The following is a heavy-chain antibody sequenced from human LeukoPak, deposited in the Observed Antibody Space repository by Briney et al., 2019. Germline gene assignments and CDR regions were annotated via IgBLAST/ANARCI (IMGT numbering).Heavy chain of an antibody. J-gene: IGHJ4*02. CDR1: GGSISSYY. Sequence: SETLSLTCTVSGGSISSYYWSWIRQPPGKGLEWIGYIYYSGSTNYNPSLKSRVTISVDTSKNQFSLKLSSVTAEDTAVYYCARGKSSSWYYGYWGQGTLVTVSS. CDR3: ARGKSSSWYYGY. CDR2: IYYSGST. D-gene: IGHD6-13*01. V-gene: IGHV4-59*01.